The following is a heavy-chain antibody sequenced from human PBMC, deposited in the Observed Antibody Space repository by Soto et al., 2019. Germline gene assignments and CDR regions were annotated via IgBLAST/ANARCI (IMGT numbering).Heavy chain of an antibody. CDR3: AREVGYSYGPAYNFDY. V-gene: IGHV1-2*04. J-gene: IGHJ4*02. D-gene: IGHD5-18*01. CDR1: GYTFTGYY. Sequence: ASVKVSCKASGYTFTGYYMHWVRQAPGQGLEWMGWINPNSGGTNYAQKFQGWVTMTRDTSISTAYMELSRLRSDDTAVYYCAREVGYSYGPAYNFDYWGQGTLVTVSS. CDR2: INPNSGGT.